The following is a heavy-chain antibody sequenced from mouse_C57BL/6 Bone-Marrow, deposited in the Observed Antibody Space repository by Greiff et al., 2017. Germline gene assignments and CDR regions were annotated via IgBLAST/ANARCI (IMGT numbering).Heavy chain of an antibody. V-gene: IGHV1-55*01. D-gene: IGHD6-1*01. CDR3: ARGSPRAMDY. CDR1: GYTFTSYW. J-gene: IGHJ4*01. Sequence: QVQLKQSGAELVKPGASVKMSCKASGYTFTSYWITWVKQRPGQGLEWIGDIYPGSGSTNYNEKFKSKATLTVDTSSSTAYMQLSSLTSEDSAVYYCARGSPRAMDYWGQGTSVTVSS. CDR2: IYPGSGST.